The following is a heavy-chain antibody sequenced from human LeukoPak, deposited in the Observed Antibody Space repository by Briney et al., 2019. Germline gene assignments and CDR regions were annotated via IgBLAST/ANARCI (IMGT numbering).Heavy chain of an antibody. CDR2: ISYDGSET. CDR1: VFTFRSHG. V-gene: IGHV3-30*03. J-gene: IGHJ4*02. D-gene: IGHD1-26*01. Sequence: GGSLRLSCAASVFTFRSHGIHWVRQAPGKGLECVALISYDGSETYYVDSVRGRFTISRDNSKDTVDLHMSSLRADDTAVYYCARSREWELLSSFDSWGQGTLVTVSS. CDR3: ARSREWELLSSFDS.